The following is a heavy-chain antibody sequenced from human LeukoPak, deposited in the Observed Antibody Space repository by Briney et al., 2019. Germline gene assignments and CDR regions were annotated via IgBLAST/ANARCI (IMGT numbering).Heavy chain of an antibody. CDR1: GFTFSSYG. J-gene: IGHJ4*02. Sequence: PRRSLRLSCAASGFTFSSYGMHWVRQAPGKGLEWVAVISYDGSNKYYADSVKGRFTISRDNSKNTLYLQMNSLRAEDTAVYYCAKDQSYGDHEGFDYWGQGTL. V-gene: IGHV3-30*18. D-gene: IGHD4-17*01. CDR3: AKDQSYGDHEGFDY. CDR2: ISYDGSNK.